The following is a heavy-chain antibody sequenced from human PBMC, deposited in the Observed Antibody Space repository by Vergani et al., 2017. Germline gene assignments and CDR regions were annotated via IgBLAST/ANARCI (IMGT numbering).Heavy chain of an antibody. CDR1: GFTFSSYD. CDR3: ARATVTTGYAPYYYYMDV. CDR2: IGTAGDT. J-gene: IGHJ6*03. Sequence: EVQLVESGGGLVQPGGSLRLSCAASGFTFSSYDMHWVRQATGKGLEWVSAIGTAGDTYYPGSVKGRFTISRENAKNSLYLQMNSLRAGDTAVYYCARATVTTGYAPYYYYMDVWGKGTTVTVSS. V-gene: IGHV3-13*01. D-gene: IGHD4-11*01.